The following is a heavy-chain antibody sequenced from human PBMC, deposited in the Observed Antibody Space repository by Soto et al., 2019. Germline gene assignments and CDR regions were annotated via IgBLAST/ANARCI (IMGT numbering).Heavy chain of an antibody. CDR3: VRPGPPAGY. J-gene: IGHJ4*02. CDR2: ISAYNGNT. CDR1: GYTFTSYA. V-gene: IGHV1-18*01. Sequence: QVQLVQSGAEVKKPGASVKVSCKAYGYTFTSYAISRVRPAPGQGLEWMGWISAYNGNTNYAQKLQGRATMTTDTFATTAYMVRRSVSSHDTAVYYCVRPGPPAGYWSQGTLVTVSS.